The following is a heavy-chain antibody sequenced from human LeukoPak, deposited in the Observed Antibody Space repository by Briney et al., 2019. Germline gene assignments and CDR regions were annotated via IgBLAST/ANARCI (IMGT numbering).Heavy chain of an antibody. CDR3: ARDNYDIS. V-gene: IGHV4-59*12. J-gene: IGHJ5*02. Sequence: PSETLSLTCTVSGGSISSYYWSWIRQPPGKGLEWIGYIYYSGSTNYNPSLKSRVTISVDTSNNQFSLRLGSVAAADTAVYYCARDNYDISWGQGTLVTVSS. CDR2: IYYSGST. CDR1: GGSISSYY. D-gene: IGHD3-9*01.